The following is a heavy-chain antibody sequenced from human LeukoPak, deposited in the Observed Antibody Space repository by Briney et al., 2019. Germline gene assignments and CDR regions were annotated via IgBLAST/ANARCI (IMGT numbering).Heavy chain of an antibody. Sequence: GESLKLSCAASGFTFSGSAMHWVRQASGKGLEWVGRIRSKANSYATAYAASLKGRFTISRDDSKNTAYLQMNSLKTEDTAVYYCTSRDCSSTSCYRDPTYYYYYMDVWGKGTTVTVSS. V-gene: IGHV3-73*01. CDR1: GFTFSGSA. CDR3: TSRDCSSTSCYRDPTYYYYYMDV. CDR2: IRSKANSYAT. D-gene: IGHD2-2*01. J-gene: IGHJ6*03.